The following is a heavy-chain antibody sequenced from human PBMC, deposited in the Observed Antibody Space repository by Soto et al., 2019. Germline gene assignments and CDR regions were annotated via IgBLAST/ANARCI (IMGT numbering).Heavy chain of an antibody. V-gene: IGHV1-69*02. CDR3: ARGPSTIVVESGGNYYYYGMDV. CDR2: IIPILGIA. D-gene: IGHD2-15*01. Sequence: GASVKVSCKASGGTFSSYTISWVRQAPGQGLEWKGRIIPILGIANYAQKFQGRVTITADKSTSTAYMELSSLRSEDTAVYYCARGPSTIVVESGGNYYYYGMDVWGQGTTVTVSS. J-gene: IGHJ6*02. CDR1: GGTFSSYT.